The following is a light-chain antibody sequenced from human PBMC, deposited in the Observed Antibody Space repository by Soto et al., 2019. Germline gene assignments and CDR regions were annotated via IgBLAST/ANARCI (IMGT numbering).Light chain of an antibody. J-gene: IGLJ1*01. Sequence: SYELTQPPSVSVAPGRTARITCGGNNIGSKSVHWYQQKPGQAPVLVIYYNRDRPSGIPERFSGSNSGNTATLTISRVEAGDEADYFCQVWDSTSDHPGFGTGTKLTVL. CDR3: QVWDSTSDHPG. CDR1: NIGSKS. V-gene: IGLV3-21*04. CDR2: YNR.